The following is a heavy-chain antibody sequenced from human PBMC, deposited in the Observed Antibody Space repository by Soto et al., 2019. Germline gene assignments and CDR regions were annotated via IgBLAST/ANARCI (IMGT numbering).Heavy chain of an antibody. D-gene: IGHD2-8*01. CDR2: IYSGGST. CDR3: ARGPNHYYYYMDV. Sequence: GGSLRLSCAASGFTVSSNYMSWVRQAPGKGLEWVSVIYSGGSTYYADSGKGRFTISRDNSKNTLYLQMNSLRAEDTAVYYCARGPNHYYYYMDVWGKGTTVTVSS. CDR1: GFTVSSNY. V-gene: IGHV3-66*01. J-gene: IGHJ6*03.